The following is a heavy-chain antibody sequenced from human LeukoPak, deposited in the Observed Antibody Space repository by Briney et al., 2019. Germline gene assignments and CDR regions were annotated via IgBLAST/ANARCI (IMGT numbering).Heavy chain of an antibody. CDR2: ISGSGGST. CDR1: GFTFSSYA. V-gene: IGHV3-23*01. CDR3: AKSLYSSSSVLSGSSWFDP. Sequence: GGSLRLSCAASGFTFSSYAMSWVRQAPGKGLEWVSAISGSGGSTYYADSVKGRFTISRDNSKNTLYLQMNSLRAEDTAVYYCAKSLYSSSSVLSGSSWFDPWGQGTLVTVSS. J-gene: IGHJ5*02. D-gene: IGHD6-6*01.